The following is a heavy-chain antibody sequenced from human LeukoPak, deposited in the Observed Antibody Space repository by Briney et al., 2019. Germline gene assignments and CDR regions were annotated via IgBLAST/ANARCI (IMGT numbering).Heavy chain of an antibody. CDR3: ARDEHQYFYASSGRFDY. D-gene: IGHD3-22*01. CDR2: ISFNGRNT. Sequence: GGSLRLSCAASGFNFADSAMSWVRQTPRKGLEWVSLISFNGRNTYYGDSVKGRFTISRDNSKDTVYLQMNSLRAEDSAVYYCARDEHQYFYASSGRFDYWGQGTLVTVSS. J-gene: IGHJ4*02. CDR1: GFNFADSA. V-gene: IGHV3-23*01.